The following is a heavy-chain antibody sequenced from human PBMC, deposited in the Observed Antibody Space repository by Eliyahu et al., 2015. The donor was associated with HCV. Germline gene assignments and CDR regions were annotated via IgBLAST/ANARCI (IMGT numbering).Heavy chain of an antibody. CDR1: GGSXNXVGYH. D-gene: IGHD3-10*01. J-gene: IGHJ4*02. CDR3: ARGLDSFGELSSFDY. V-gene: IGHV4-31*11. Sequence: QVQLQESGPGPVKPSQTLSLTCGVSGGSXNXVGYHWSWIRQHPGKGLEWIGAIDYNGNTDYNPSLESRLTISIDTSNNQFSLKLSSVTAADTAVYYCARGLDSFGELSSFDYWGQGTLVTVSS. CDR2: IDYNGNT.